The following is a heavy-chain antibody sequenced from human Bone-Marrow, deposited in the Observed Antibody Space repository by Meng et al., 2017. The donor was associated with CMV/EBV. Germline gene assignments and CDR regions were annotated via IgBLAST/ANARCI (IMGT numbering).Heavy chain of an antibody. CDR3: VREPYYYDSSGYYPGYYGMDV. D-gene: IGHD3-22*01. J-gene: IGHJ6*02. Sequence: ASVKVSCKASGYTFTGYYMHWVRQAPGQGLEWMGWINPNSGGTNYAQKFQGRVTMTRDTSISTAYMELSRLRSDDTAVYYCVREPYYYDSSGYYPGYYGMDVWGQGTTVTVSS. CDR1: GYTFTGYY. CDR2: INPNSGGT. V-gene: IGHV1-2*02.